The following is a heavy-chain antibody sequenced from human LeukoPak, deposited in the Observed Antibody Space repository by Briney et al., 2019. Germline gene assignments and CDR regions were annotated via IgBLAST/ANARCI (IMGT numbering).Heavy chain of an antibody. D-gene: IGHD5-18*01. CDR1: GFTFSNYA. CDR3: ARVRYSYGYIEAFDI. Sequence: GGSLRLSCVASGFTFSNYAMSWVRQAPGKGLEWVSGIFGSTGTYYADSVKGRVTISRDNSKNTLYLQMNSLRAEDTAVYYCARVRYSYGYIEAFDIWGQGTMVTVSS. CDR2: IFGSTGT. J-gene: IGHJ3*02. V-gene: IGHV3-23*01.